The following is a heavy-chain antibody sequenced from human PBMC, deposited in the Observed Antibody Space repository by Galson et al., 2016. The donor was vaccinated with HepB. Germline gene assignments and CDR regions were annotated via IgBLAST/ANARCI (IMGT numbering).Heavy chain of an antibody. V-gene: IGHV3-30*03. CDR3: ASDPRQWQRGYNYGFEY. J-gene: IGHJ4*02. D-gene: IGHD5-18*01. CDR1: GFTFSTYG. CDR2: ISNDGDTK. Sequence: SLRLSCAASGFTFSTYGMHWVRQAPGKGLEWVAVISNDGDTKYHADSVKGRFTISRDNSKNTLYLQMHRLRFEDTAVYYCASDPRQWQRGYNYGFEYWGQGTLVSVSS.